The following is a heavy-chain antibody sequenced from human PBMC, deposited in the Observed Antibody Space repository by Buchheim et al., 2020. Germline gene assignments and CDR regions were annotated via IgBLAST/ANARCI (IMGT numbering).Heavy chain of an antibody. D-gene: IGHD2-2*02. CDR3: ARLMDCSSASCYND. CDR2: IYYSGST. J-gene: IGHJ4*02. V-gene: IGHV4-39*02. Sequence: QVQLQESGPGLVKPSETLSLTCTVSGGSISSTRYYWGWIRQPPGKGLEWIGSIYYSGSTYYNPSLKSPVTISVDTSKNHFSLKLSSVTAADTAVYFCARLMDCSSASCYNDWGQGAL. CDR1: GGSISSTRYY.